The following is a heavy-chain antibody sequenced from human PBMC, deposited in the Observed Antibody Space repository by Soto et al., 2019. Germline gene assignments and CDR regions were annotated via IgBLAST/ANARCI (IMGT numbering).Heavy chain of an antibody. CDR2: INSDGSST. D-gene: IGHD3-22*01. Sequence: GSLRLSCAASGFTFSSYWMHWVRQAPGKGLVWVSRINSDGSSTSYADSVKGRFTISRDNAKNTLYLQMKSLRGEDTAVYYCAREDYSDSSGYRWGQGTLVTVFS. CDR3: AREDYSDSSGYR. V-gene: IGHV3-74*01. CDR1: GFTFSSYW. J-gene: IGHJ5*02.